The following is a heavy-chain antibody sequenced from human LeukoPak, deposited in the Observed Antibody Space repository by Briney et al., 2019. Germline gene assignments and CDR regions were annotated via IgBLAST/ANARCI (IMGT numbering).Heavy chain of an antibody. V-gene: IGHV4-38-2*01. D-gene: IGHD7-27*01. CDR1: GYSISSGYY. J-gene: IGHJ3*01. Sequence: SETLSLTCAVSGYSISSGYYWGWIRQPPGKGLEWIGSIYHSGSTYYNPSLKSRVTISVDTSKNQFSLKLSSVTAADTAVYYCARTGAFDVWGQGTMVTVSS. CDR2: IYHSGST. CDR3: ARTGAFDV.